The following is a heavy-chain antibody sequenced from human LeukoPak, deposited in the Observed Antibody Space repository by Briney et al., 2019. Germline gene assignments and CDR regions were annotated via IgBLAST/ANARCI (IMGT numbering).Heavy chain of an antibody. V-gene: IGHV4-61*02. D-gene: IGHD5-18*01. CDR1: GGSISSGSYY. CDR2: IYTSGST. CDR3: ARDALGYSYGRDYYYYGMDV. Sequence: SRTLSLTCTVSGGSISSGSYYWSWIRQPAGKGLEWIGRIYTSGSTNYNPSLKSRVSISVDTSKNQFSLKLSSVTAADTAVYYCARDALGYSYGRDYYYYGMDVWGQGTTVTVSS. J-gene: IGHJ6*02.